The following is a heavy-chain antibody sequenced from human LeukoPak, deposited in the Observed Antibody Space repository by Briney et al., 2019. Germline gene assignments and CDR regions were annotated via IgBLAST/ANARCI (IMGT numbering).Heavy chain of an antibody. CDR3: ARSDYDILTGYPKRDAFDI. CDR2: IYYSGST. Sequence: SETLSLTCTVSGGSISSSSYYWGWIRQPPGKGLEWIGSIYYSGSTYYNPSLKSRVTISVDTSKNQFSLKLSSVTAADTAVYYCARSDYDILTGYPKRDAFDIWGQGTMVTVSS. D-gene: IGHD3-9*01. V-gene: IGHV4-39*07. J-gene: IGHJ3*02. CDR1: GGSISSSSYY.